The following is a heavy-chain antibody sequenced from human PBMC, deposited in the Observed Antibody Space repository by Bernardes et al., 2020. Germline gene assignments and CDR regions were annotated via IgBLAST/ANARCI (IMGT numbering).Heavy chain of an antibody. CDR3: AKDFGPSLQLGAFDI. D-gene: IGHD3-3*01. J-gene: IGHJ3*02. CDR2: ISGSGSTN. V-gene: IGHV3-23*01. CDR1: GFTFSRYA. Sequence: GGSLRLSCAASGFTFSRYAMNWVRQAPGKGLEWFATISGSGSTNFYADSVKGRFIISRDNSKKTVFLQMDGLRGEDTAVYFCAKDFGPSLQLGAFDIWGQGTLVTVSS.